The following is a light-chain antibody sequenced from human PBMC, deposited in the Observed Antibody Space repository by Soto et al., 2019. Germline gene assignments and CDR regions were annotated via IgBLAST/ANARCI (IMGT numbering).Light chain of an antibody. J-gene: IGLJ3*02. Sequence: QSVLTQPASVSGSPGQSITISCTGTNGDVGSYDLVSWYQRYPGEAPKLIIYDGSKRPSGVSNRFSGSKSGNTASLTISGLQAEDEADYYCSSYTGSTTWVFGGGTKLTVL. CDR1: NGDVGSYDL. CDR3: SSYTGSTTWV. CDR2: DGS. V-gene: IGLV2-23*01.